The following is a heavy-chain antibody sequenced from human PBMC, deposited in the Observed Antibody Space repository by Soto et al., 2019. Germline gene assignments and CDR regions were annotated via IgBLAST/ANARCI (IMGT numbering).Heavy chain of an antibody. CDR2: ISYDGSNK. V-gene: IGHV3-30-3*01. Sequence: GGSLRLSCAASGFTFSSYAMHWVRQAPGKGLEWVAVISYDGSNKYYADSVKGRFTISRDNSKNTLYLQMNSLRAEDTAVYYCARDSYSTQGAAVAVHAGGMDVWGQGTTVTVSS. J-gene: IGHJ6*02. CDR3: ARDSYSTQGAAVAVHAGGMDV. D-gene: IGHD6-19*01. CDR1: GFTFSSYA.